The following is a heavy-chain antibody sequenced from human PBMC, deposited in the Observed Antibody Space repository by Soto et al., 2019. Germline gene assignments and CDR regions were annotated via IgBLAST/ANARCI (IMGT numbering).Heavy chain of an antibody. J-gene: IGHJ5*02. CDR2: INHSGST. Sequence: SETLSLTCAVYGGSFSGYYWSWIRQPPGKGLEWIGEINHSGSTNYNPSLKSRVTISVETSKNQFSLKLSSVTAADTAVYYCARGKDGIIVVVPAAVKGSYNWFDPWGQGTLVTVSS. CDR3: ARGKDGIIVVVPAAVKGSYNWFDP. CDR1: GGSFSGYY. D-gene: IGHD2-2*01. V-gene: IGHV4-34*01.